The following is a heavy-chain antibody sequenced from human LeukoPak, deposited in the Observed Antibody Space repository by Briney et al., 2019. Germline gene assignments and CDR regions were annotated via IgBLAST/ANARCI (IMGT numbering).Heavy chain of an antibody. Sequence: GGSLRLSCAAAGFTFSTYAMSWVRQAPGKGLEWVSVIYSGGSTYYADSVKGRFTISRDNSKNTLYLQINSLRAEDTAVYYCARAIIPTYYFDYWGQGTLVTVSS. D-gene: IGHD2-2*02. CDR2: IYSGGST. CDR3: ARAIIPTYYFDY. V-gene: IGHV3-66*01. J-gene: IGHJ4*02. CDR1: GFTFSTYA.